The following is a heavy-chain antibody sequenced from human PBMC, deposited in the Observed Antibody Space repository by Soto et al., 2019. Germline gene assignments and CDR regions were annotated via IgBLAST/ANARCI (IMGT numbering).Heavy chain of an antibody. CDR2: VYHTGDT. J-gene: IGHJ5*02. D-gene: IGHD2-21*02. CDR1: GGTVASSHW. V-gene: IGHV4-4*02. CDR3: AREIVTAGGNNYFDP. Sequence: PSETLSLTCGVSGGTVASSHWWSWVRQSPGGGLEWIGNVYHTGDTNLNPSLQSRVTISVDKSNNQFSLRLNSLTAADTAVYLCAREIVTAGGNNYFDPWGPGTLVTVSS.